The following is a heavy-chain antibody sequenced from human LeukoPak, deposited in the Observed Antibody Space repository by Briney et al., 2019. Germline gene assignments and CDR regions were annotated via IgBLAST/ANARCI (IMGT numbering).Heavy chain of an antibody. Sequence: SGGSLRLSCVASGFTVGSNYMSWVRQAPGKGREWGSVIYSGGTTFYADSVKGRFTISRDNSKNTLYLHMNSLRAEDTAVYYCARSSTIGAAGLFDHWGQGTLVTVSS. CDR1: GFTVGSNY. CDR3: ARSSTIGAAGLFDH. V-gene: IGHV3-53*01. D-gene: IGHD6-13*01. CDR2: IYSGGTT. J-gene: IGHJ4*02.